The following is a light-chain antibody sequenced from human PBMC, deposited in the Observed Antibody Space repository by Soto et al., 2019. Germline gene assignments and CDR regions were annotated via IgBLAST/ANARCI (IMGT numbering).Light chain of an antibody. CDR3: SSYTSSSTDV. J-gene: IGLJ1*01. CDR2: EVS. CDR1: SSDVGGYNY. V-gene: IGLV2-14*01. Sequence: QSALTQPASVSGSPGQSIATSCTGTSSDVGGYNYVSWYQQHPGKAPKLMIYEVSNRPSGVSNRFSGSKSGNTASLTISGLQAEDEADYYCSSYTSSSTDVFGTGTKVTVL.